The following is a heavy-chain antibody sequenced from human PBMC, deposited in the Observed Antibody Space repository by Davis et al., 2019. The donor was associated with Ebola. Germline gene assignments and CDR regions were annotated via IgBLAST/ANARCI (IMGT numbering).Heavy chain of an antibody. CDR2: INPNSGGT. CDR3: ARDPNSYDSTSGDY. J-gene: IGHJ4*02. CDR1: GYTFTGYY. V-gene: IGHV1-2*04. D-gene: IGHD3-22*01. Sequence: ASVKVSCKASGYTFTGYYMHWVRQAPGQGLEWMGWINPNSGGTNYAQKFQGWVTMTRDTSISTAYMELSRLRSDDTAVYYCARDPNSYDSTSGDYWGQGTLVTVSS.